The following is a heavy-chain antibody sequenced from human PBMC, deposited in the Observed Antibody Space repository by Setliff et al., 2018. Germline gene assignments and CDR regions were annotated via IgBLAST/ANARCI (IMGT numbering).Heavy chain of an antibody. V-gene: IGHV4-59*08. CDR3: ARHGDYDILTGYYNPSYYYYMDV. CDR1: GGSIISSYY. Sequence: PSETLSLTCVVSGGSIISSYYWSWIRQPPGKGLEWIGYIYYSGSTNYNPSLKSRVTISVDTSKNQFSLKLSSVTAADTAVYYCARHGDYDILTGYYNPSYYYYMDVWGKGTTVTVSS. J-gene: IGHJ6*03. D-gene: IGHD3-9*01. CDR2: IYYSGST.